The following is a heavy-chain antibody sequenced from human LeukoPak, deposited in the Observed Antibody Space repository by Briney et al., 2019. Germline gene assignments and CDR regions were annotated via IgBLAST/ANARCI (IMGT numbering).Heavy chain of an antibody. CDR1: GDSFSGYS. D-gene: IGHD3-10*02. CDR3: ARQPTKVIPSVLGYMDV. CDR2: ITYTGNT. Sequence: PSETLSLTCVVYGDSFSGYSWNWIRQPPGKGLEWVGEITYTGNTNYNPSLKTRGTTSVDTSKNQFSLNLTSVTAADTPVYYCARQPTKVIPSVLGYMDVWANGTTVTISS. V-gene: IGHV4-34*01. J-gene: IGHJ6*03.